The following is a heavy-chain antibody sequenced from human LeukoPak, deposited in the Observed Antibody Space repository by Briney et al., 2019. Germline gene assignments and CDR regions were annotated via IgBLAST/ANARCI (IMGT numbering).Heavy chain of an antibody. D-gene: IGHD3-10*01. CDR1: GYTFTSYD. V-gene: IGHV1-8*01. J-gene: IGHJ4*02. Sequence: ASVKVSCKASGYTFTSYDINWVRQATGQGLEWMGWMNPNSGNTGYAQKFQGRVTMTRNTSISTAYMELSSLRSEDTAVYYCARRTMVRGVIRYWGQGTLVTVSS. CDR3: ARRTMVRGVIRY. CDR2: MNPNSGNT.